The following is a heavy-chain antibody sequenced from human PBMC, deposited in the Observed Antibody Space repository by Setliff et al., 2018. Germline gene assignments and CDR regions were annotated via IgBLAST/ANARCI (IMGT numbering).Heavy chain of an antibody. J-gene: IGHJ1*01. CDR1: GYPFIGYF. Sequence: KVSCKASGYPFIGYFMHWVRQAPGQGLEWMGWINPKTGDTLYAPKFQGRVTMTRDRSSNTAYMDLSRLTSDDTAVYYCARVAYGLEYFQYWGQGTLVTVSS. CDR3: ARVAYGLEYFQY. V-gene: IGHV1-2*02. D-gene: IGHD4-17*01. CDR2: INPKTGDT.